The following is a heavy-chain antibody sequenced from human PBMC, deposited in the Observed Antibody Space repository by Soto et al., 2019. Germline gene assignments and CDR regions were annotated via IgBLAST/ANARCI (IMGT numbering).Heavy chain of an antibody. CDR1: GYTFTGYY. D-gene: IGHD6-13*01. CDR3: ARDAKYSSSWYYYYYGMDV. CDR2: INPNSGGT. Sequence: QVQLVQSGAEVKKPGASVKVSCKASGYTFTGYYMHWVRQAPGQGLEWMGWINPNSGGTNYAQKFQGRVTMTRDTSISTAYMELSRLRSDDTAVYYCARDAKYSSSWYYYYYGMDVLGQGTTVTVSS. J-gene: IGHJ6*02. V-gene: IGHV1-2*02.